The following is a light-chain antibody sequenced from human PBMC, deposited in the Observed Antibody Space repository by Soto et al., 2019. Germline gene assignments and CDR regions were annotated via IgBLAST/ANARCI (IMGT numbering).Light chain of an antibody. V-gene: IGKV1-39*01. Sequence: DIQMTQSPSSLSASVGDRVTLTCRARQSISNYLNWYQQGPAKVPELLIYGASTLQTGVPSRFSGSGSGTDFPLTISSLQLEDSATYYCQQSYRSHLTFGQGTKLEIK. CDR3: QQSYRSHLT. CDR1: QSISNY. J-gene: IGKJ2*01. CDR2: GAS.